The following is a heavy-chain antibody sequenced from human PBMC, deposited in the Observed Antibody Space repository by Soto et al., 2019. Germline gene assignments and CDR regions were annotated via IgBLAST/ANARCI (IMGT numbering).Heavy chain of an antibody. CDR2: ISYDGSNR. CDR1: GFRFSGYG. Sequence: QVQLVQSGGGVVQPGRSLRLSCAASGFRFSGYGMHWLRQAPGKGLEWVAVISYDGSNRYYADSVKGRFTISRDNNKNILYLEMSGLRPEDTAMYFCAKDTREVWNFVVYYFDEWGQGSLVTVSA. CDR3: AKDTREVWNFVVYYFDE. J-gene: IGHJ4*02. D-gene: IGHD1-7*01. V-gene: IGHV3-30*18.